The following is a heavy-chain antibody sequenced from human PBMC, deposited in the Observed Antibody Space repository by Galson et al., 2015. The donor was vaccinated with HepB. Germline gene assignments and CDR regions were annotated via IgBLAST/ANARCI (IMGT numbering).Heavy chain of an antibody. CDR1: GDTYSSYG. D-gene: IGHD3-22*01. J-gene: IGHJ5*02. CDR2: IISYNGKT. V-gene: IGHV1-18*01. Sequence: SVKVSCKASGDTYSSYGINWVRQAPGQGLEWMGWIISYNGKTDYAWKFQGRVTMTTDTSASTAHMELRSLRSGDTAVYYCAYCRVERLSKAHDYDSSGYYEACGQGTLVTVSS. CDR3: AYCRVERLSKAHDYDSSGYYEA.